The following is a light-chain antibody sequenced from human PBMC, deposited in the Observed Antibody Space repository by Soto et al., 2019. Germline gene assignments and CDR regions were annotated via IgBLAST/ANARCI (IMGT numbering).Light chain of an antibody. CDR2: GAS. Sequence: EIMMTQSPATLSVSPGERATLSCWASQSVSSNLAWYQQRPGQAPRLLIYGASTRAAGIPARFSGSGSGTDFHLTIRGLQSEDSAVYYCQQYNDWPPELTFGGGTEVEIK. J-gene: IGKJ4*01. V-gene: IGKV3-15*01. CDR1: QSVSSN. CDR3: QQYNDWPPELT.